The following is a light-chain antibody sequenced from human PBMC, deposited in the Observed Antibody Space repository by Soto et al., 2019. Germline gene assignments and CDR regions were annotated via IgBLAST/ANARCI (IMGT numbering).Light chain of an antibody. V-gene: IGKV1-5*03. CDR2: RAS. CDR1: QSTSTW. CDR3: QQYTTYSGT. Sequence: DIQMTQSPSTLSASVGDRVTITCRASQSTSTWLAWYQQKPGTAPKLLIYRASNLESGVPSRFSGSGSGTEFALTISSLQPDDFATYYCQQYTTYSGTFGPGTKVDIK. J-gene: IGKJ3*01.